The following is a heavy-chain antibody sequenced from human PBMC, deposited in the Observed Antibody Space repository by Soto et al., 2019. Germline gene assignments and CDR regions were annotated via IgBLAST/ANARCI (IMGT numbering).Heavy chain of an antibody. CDR1: GYSFTSYW. CDR2: IDPSDSYT. CDR3: ARVYYYDSSAYLSPHGMDV. V-gene: IGHV5-10-1*01. J-gene: IGHJ6*02. Sequence: GGALKISCKGSGYSFTSYWISWVRQMPGKGLEWMGRIDPSDSYTNYSPSFQGHVTISADKSISTAYLQWSSLKASDTAMYYCARVYYYDSSAYLSPHGMDVCGQGTTVTVSS. D-gene: IGHD3-22*01.